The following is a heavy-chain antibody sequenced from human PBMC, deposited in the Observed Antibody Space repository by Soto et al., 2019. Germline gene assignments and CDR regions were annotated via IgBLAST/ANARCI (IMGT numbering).Heavy chain of an antibody. CDR2: ISGSGGST. V-gene: IGHV3-23*01. D-gene: IGHD6-13*01. J-gene: IGHJ4*02. Sequence: EVQLLESGGGLVQPGGSLRLSCAASGFTFSSYAMSWVRQAPGKGLEWVSSISGSGGSTYYADSVKGRFTISRDNSKNTLYLQMNRLRAEDTAVYYCAGPSTAGYYFDYWGQGTLVTVSS. CDR1: GFTFSSYA. CDR3: AGPSTAGYYFDY.